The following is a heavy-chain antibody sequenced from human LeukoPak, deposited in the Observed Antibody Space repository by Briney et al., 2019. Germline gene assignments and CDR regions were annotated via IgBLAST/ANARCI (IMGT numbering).Heavy chain of an antibody. V-gene: IGHV3-30*18. CDR1: GFTLSGYE. CDR2: ISDDGRNK. D-gene: IGHD4-17*01. CDR3: AKRPSDYGDYVTYFDY. J-gene: IGHJ4*02. Sequence: GGSLRLSCAASGFTLSGYEMNWVRQAPGKGLEWVGVISDDGRNKKYADSVKGRFTISRDNSKDTLYLQMNSLRDEDAAVYYCAKRPSDYGDYVTYFDYWGQGTLVTVSS.